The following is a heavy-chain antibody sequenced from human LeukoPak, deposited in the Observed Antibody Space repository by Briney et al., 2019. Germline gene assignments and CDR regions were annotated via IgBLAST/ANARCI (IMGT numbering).Heavy chain of an antibody. D-gene: IGHD1-26*01. Sequence: SVKLPSTASGYTFTSYGISWVRQAPGQGLEWMGWISAYNGNTNYAQKLQGRVTMTTDTSTSTAYMELRSLRSDGTSVYYCARGGSGSYYSWFDPWGQGTLVTVFS. CDR1: GYTFTSYG. V-gene: IGHV1-18*01. J-gene: IGHJ5*02. CDR2: ISAYNGNT. CDR3: ARGGSGSYYSWFDP.